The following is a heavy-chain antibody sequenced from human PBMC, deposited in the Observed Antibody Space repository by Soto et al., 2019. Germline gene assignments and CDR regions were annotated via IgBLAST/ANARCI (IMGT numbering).Heavy chain of an antibody. CDR1: GFTFSSYG. Sequence: GSLRLSCAASGFTFSSYGMHWVRQAPGKGLEWVAVISYDGSNKYYADSVKGRFTISRDNSKNTLYLQMNSLRAEDTAVYYCAKTRGAMIYAISVYGMDVWGQGTTVTVSS. CDR2: ISYDGSNK. CDR3: AKTRGAMIYAISVYGMDV. J-gene: IGHJ6*02. D-gene: IGHD2-8*01. V-gene: IGHV3-30*18.